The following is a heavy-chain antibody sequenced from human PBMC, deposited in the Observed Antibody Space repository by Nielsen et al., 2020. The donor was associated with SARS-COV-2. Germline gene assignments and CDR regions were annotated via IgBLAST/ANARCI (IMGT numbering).Heavy chain of an antibody. CDR2: INPSGGST. Sequence: ASVKVSCKASGYTFTSYYMHWVRQAPGQGLEWMGIINPSGGSTSYAQKFQGRVTMTRNTSISTAYMELSSLRSEDTAVYYCARGRPHGMDVWGQGTTVTVSS. CDR3: ARGRPHGMDV. J-gene: IGHJ6*02. CDR1: GYTFTSYY. V-gene: IGHV1-46*01.